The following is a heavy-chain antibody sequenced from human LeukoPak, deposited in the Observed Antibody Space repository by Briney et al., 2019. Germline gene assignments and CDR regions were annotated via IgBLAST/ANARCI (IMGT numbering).Heavy chain of an antibody. D-gene: IGHD1-26*01. CDR3: ATGGAWDPLKY. CDR1: GDTLTKLS. Sequence: ASVKVSCKVSGDTLTKLSTHWVRQAPGQGLEWMGGFDPEHGEMIYAQKLQGRVTMTEDRSTATAYMELSSLRSEDTAVYYCATGGAWDPLKYWGQGTLVTVSS. V-gene: IGHV1-24*01. J-gene: IGHJ4*02. CDR2: FDPEHGEM.